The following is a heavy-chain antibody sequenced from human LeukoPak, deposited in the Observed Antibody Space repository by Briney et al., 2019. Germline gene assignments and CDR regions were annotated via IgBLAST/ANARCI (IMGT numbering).Heavy chain of an antibody. V-gene: IGHV3-23*01. D-gene: IGHD6-13*01. CDR2: ISPTGAST. Sequence: PGGSLRLSCAASTFTFSRYAMAWVRQAPGKGLEWVSAISPTGASTYYADSVKGRFTISRDNSKNTLSLEMNSLRAEDTAVYYCARDPESSSFDLWGRGALVTVSS. J-gene: IGHJ4*02. CDR3: ARDPESSSFDL. CDR1: TFTFSRYA.